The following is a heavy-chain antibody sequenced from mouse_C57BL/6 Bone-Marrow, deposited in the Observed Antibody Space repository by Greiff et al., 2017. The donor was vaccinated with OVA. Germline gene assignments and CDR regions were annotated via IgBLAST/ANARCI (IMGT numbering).Heavy chain of an antibody. CDR2: IYHRSGNT. Sequence: VQLQESGAELARPGASVKLSCKASGYTFTSYGISWVKQRTGQGLEWIGEIYHRSGNTYYNEKFKGKATLTADKSSSTAYMELRSLTSEDSAVYFCARWNFDYWGQGTTLTVSS. CDR1: GYTFTSYG. CDR3: ARWNFDY. V-gene: IGHV1-81*01. J-gene: IGHJ2*01.